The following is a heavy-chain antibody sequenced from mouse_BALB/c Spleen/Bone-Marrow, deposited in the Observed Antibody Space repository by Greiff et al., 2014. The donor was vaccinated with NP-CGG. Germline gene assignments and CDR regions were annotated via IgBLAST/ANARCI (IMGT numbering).Heavy chain of an antibody. V-gene: IGHV5-17*02. J-gene: IGHJ3*01. CDR2: IISGSNTI. CDR1: GFTSSRFG. D-gene: IGHD2-14*01. CDR3: ARSRYDVGWFAY. Sequence: VQLKESGGGVVQPGGARELSCAASGFTSSRFGMHWGRQAPEKGVGWVAYIISGSNTIYYADTVKGRFTISRDNPKNTLFLQMTSLRSEDTAMYYCARSRYDVGWFAYWGQGTLVTVSA.